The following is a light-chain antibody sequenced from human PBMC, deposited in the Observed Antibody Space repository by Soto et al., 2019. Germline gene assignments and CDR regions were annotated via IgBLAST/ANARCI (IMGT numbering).Light chain of an antibody. CDR3: QQGYTSAIT. CDR1: QSIGKH. V-gene: IGKV1-39*01. Sequence: DIQMTQSPSSLSASVGDRVSITFRASQSIGKHLNWYQQKPGKAPKFLIYAASNLQSGVPSRFSGSGSGTDFTLTVNSLQPEDFATYYCQQGYTSAITFGQGTRLENK. CDR2: AAS. J-gene: IGKJ5*01.